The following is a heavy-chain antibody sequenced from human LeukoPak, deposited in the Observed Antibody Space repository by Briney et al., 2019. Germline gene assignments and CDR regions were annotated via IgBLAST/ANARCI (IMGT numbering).Heavy chain of an antibody. D-gene: IGHD4-23*01. CDR2: IVVGSGNT. CDR1: GFTFTSSA. CDR3: AASYGGNSLELGTY. J-gene: IGHJ4*02. V-gene: IGHV1-58*02. Sequence: SVKVSCKASGFTFTSSAMQWVRQARGQRLEWIGWIVVGSGNTNYAQRFQERVTITRDMSTSTAYMELSSLRSEDTAVYYCAASYGGNSLELGTYWGQGTLVTVSS.